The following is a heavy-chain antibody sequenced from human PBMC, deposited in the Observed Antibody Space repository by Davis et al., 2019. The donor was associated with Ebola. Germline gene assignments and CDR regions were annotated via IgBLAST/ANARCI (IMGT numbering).Heavy chain of an antibody. D-gene: IGHD2-21*01. Sequence: PSETLSLTCTVSGVSITTHFWSWIRQPPGKGLEWIGFIHHGGGANSNPSLKIRVTFSIDTSKCQVSLKLTSVTAADTAVYSCARDTRPCGNDCYDDTFDMWGQGTVVIVSS. CDR2: IHHGGGA. V-gene: IGHV4-59*11. CDR3: ARDTRPCGNDCYDDTFDM. CDR1: GVSITTHF. J-gene: IGHJ3*02.